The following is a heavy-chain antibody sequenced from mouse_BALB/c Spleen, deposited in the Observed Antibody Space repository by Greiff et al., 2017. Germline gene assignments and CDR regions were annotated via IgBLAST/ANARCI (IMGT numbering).Heavy chain of an antibody. V-gene: IGHV5-17*02. Sequence: DVMLVESGGGLVQPGGSRKLSCAASGFTFSSFGMHWVRQAPEKGLEWVAYISSGSSTIYYADTVKGRFTISRDNPKNTLFLQMTSLRSEDTAMYYWERRAGTSYYDAMDYWGQGTAVTVSS. CDR2: ISSGSSTI. CDR3: ERRAGTSYYDAMDY. CDR1: GFTFSSFG. J-gene: IGHJ4*01. D-gene: IGHD4-1*01.